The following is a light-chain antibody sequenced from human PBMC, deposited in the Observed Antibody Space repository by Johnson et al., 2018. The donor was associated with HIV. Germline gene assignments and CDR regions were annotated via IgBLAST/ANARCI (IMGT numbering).Light chain of an antibody. J-gene: IGLJ1*01. CDR3: GTWDSSLSAHFV. Sequence: QAVLTQPPSVSAAPGQKVTISCSGSSSNIGNHYVSWYQQLPGTAPKVLISANDKRPSGIPDRFSGSKSGTSATLGIAGLQTGDEAYYFCGTWDSSLSAHFVFGTGTKVTVL. V-gene: IGLV1-51*01. CDR1: SSNIGNHY. CDR2: AND.